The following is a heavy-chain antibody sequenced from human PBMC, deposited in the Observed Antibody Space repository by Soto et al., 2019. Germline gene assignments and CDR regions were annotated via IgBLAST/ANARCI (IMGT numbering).Heavy chain of an antibody. V-gene: IGHV4-34*01. D-gene: IGHD2-15*01. Sequence: QVQLQQWGAGLLKPSETLSLTCAVYGGSFSGYYWSWIRQPPGKGLEWIGEINHSGSTNYNPSLKRRVPISVDTSKTQFSLKLSSVTAADTAVYYCARGSKGYCSGGSCYRPMYWFDPWGQGTLVTVSS. CDR2: INHSGST. J-gene: IGHJ5*02. CDR3: ARGSKGYCSGGSCYRPMYWFDP. CDR1: GGSFSGYY.